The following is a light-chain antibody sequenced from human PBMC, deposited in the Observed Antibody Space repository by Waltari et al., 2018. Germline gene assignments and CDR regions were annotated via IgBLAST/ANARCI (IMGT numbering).Light chain of an antibody. CDR1: HSVTDW. Sequence: TLSASVGDRVTFTCRASHSVTDWLAWYQQKPGRAPKLLIYRSSTLDTGVPSRFSGSGSGTDFSLTVSSVQPDDFATYYCQQYSNFPYTFGQGTELEIK. V-gene: IGKV1-5*03. CDR2: RSS. CDR3: QQYSNFPYT. J-gene: IGKJ2*01.